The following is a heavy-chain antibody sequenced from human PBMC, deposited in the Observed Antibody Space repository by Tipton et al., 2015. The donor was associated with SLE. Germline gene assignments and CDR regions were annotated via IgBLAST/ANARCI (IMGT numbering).Heavy chain of an antibody. J-gene: IGHJ4*02. D-gene: IGHD3-16*01. V-gene: IGHV4-39*07. CDR3: ARQGKGGFDY. CDR2: IFYSGST. Sequence: TLSLTCSVSGGSISSGSFFWGWLRQPPGKGLERIVTIFYSGSTHYNPSLKSRVTISVDTSKNQFSLRLRSVTAADTAVYFCARQGKGGFDYWGQGTLVTVSS. CDR1: GGSISSGSFF.